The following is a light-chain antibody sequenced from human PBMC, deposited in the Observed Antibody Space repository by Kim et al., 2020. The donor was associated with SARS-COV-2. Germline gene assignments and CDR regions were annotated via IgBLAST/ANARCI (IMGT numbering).Light chain of an antibody. CDR2: GAS. Sequence: EIVMTQSPATLSVSPGERVSLSCRASQSISNSLAWYQYKPGQPPRLVIYGASTRAPGIPARFSGSGSGTDFTLTVNSLQSEDFGVYYCHQYNDWPPGDTFGQGTKLEIK. V-gene: IGKV3-15*01. CDR3: HQYNDWPPGDT. J-gene: IGKJ2*01. CDR1: QSISNS.